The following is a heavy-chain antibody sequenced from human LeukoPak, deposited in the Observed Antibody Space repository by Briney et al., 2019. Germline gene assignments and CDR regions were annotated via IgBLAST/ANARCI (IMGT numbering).Heavy chain of an antibody. CDR3: ARDLRYWYFDL. Sequence: GGSLRLSCEASGFTFGNYAMNWVRQAPGKGLEWVSTTSGTGSSTYYADSAKGRFTISRDNSKDTPFLQLNSLTAADTAMYYCARDLRYWYFDLWGRGTLVTVSS. D-gene: IGHD3-16*01. V-gene: IGHV3-23*01. CDR1: GFTFGNYA. CDR2: TSGTGSST. J-gene: IGHJ2*01.